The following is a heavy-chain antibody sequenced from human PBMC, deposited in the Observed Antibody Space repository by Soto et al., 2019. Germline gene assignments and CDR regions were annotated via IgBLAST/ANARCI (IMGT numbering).Heavy chain of an antibody. J-gene: IGHJ4*02. Sequence: PVGSLRLSCAASGFTFSSYGMHGVRQAPGKGLEWVAVISYDGSNKYYADSVKGRFTISRDNSKNTLYLQMNSLRAEDTAVYYCAKDYYDSSGYYPTAFDYWGQGTLVTVSS. CDR2: ISYDGSNK. CDR3: AKDYYDSSGYYPTAFDY. V-gene: IGHV3-30*18. CDR1: GFTFSSYG. D-gene: IGHD3-22*01.